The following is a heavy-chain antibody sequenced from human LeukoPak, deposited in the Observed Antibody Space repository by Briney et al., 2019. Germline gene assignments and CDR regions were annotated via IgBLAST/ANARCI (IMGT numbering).Heavy chain of an antibody. CDR1: GFTFSSYG. V-gene: IGHV3-30*18. CDR3: AKDKSGGWELLRDHDAFDI. CDR2: ISFDGTNK. Sequence: PGGSLRLSCAASGFTFSSYGMHWVRQAPGKGLDWVALISFDGTNKYYADSIKGRFTISRDNSQNTLYLQMNSLRAEDTALYYCAKDKSGGWELLRDHDAFDIWGQGTMVTVSS. D-gene: IGHD1-26*01. J-gene: IGHJ3*02.